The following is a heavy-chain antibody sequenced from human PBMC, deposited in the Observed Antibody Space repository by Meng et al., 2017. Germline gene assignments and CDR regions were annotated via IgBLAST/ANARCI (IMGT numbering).Heavy chain of an antibody. CDR1: GFTFSSYA. CDR2: ISGSGGST. J-gene: IGHJ4*02. Sequence: VRVVPSGAEVKKPGASVKVSCKASGFTFSSYAMHWVRQAPGKGLEWVSAISGSGGSTYYADSVKGRFTISRDNSKNTLYLQMNSLRAEDTAVYYCARAVTRYYFDYWGQGTLVTVSS. V-gene: IGHV3-23*04. D-gene: IGHD4-17*01. CDR3: ARAVTRYYFDY.